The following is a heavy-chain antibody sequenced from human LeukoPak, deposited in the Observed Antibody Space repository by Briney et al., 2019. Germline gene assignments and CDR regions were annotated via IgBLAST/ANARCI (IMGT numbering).Heavy chain of an antibody. CDR1: GYTFTGYY. V-gene: IGHV1-2*02. Sequence: GASVKVSCKASGYTFTGYYMHWVRQAPGQGLEWMGWINPNSGGTNYAQKFQGRVTMTRDTSISTAYMELSRLRSDDTAVYYCARGPYYYDSSGYYHNWGQGTLVTVSS. CDR3: ARGPYYYDSSGYYHN. J-gene: IGHJ4*02. D-gene: IGHD3-22*01. CDR2: INPNSGGT.